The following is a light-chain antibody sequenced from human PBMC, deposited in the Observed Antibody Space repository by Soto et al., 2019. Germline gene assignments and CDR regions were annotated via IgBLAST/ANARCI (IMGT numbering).Light chain of an antibody. J-gene: IGKJ4*01. CDR1: QSVSSNF. V-gene: IGKV3-20*01. CDR3: RQYGRALGFA. CDR2: GAS. Sequence: EIGLTQSPGTLSLSPGERATLSCRASQSVSSNFLAWYQEKAGQAPRLLIYGASSRATGIPDRFSGSGSGTDFTLTISRLEPEDFSVYYCRQYGRALGFAFGGGTKVEIK.